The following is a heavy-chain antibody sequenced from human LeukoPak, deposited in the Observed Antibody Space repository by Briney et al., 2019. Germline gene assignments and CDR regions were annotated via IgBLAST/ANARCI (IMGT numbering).Heavy chain of an antibody. CDR3: ARRSLRTWYYYGSGSGEIDY. Sequence: ASVKVSCKASGYTFTSYGISWVRQAPGQGLEWMGWISAYNGNTNYAQKLQGRVTMTTDTSTSTAYMELRSLRSDDTAVYYCARRSLRTWYYYGSGSGEIDYWGQGTLVTVSS. D-gene: IGHD3-10*01. J-gene: IGHJ4*02. CDR1: GYTFTSYG. CDR2: ISAYNGNT. V-gene: IGHV1-18*01.